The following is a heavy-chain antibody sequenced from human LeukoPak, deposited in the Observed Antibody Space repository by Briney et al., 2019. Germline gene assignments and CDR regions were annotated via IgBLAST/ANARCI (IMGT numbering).Heavy chain of an antibody. D-gene: IGHD2-21*02. CDR3: ARTSRGYCGGDCLDDAFDI. V-gene: IGHV1-46*01. CDR2: INPSGGST. CDR1: GYTFTSYH. Sequence: ASVKVSCKASGYTFTSYHMHWVRQAPGQGLEWMGIINPSGGSTSYAQKFQGRVTMTRDTSTSTVYMELSSLRSEDTAVYYCARTSRGYCGGDCLDDAFDIWGQGTMVTVSS. J-gene: IGHJ3*02.